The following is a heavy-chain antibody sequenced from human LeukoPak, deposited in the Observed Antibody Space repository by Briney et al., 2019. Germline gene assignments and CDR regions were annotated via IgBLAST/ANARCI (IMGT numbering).Heavy chain of an antibody. J-gene: IGHJ3*02. CDR2: ISSSSSYI. CDR1: GFTFSSYS. D-gene: IGHD1-26*01. Sequence: GGSLRLSCAASGFTFSSYSMNWVRQAPGKGLEWVSSISSSSSYIYYADSVKGQFTISRDNAKNSLYLQMNSLRAEDTAVYYCATNQELLLSGDAFDIWGQGTMVTVSS. CDR3: ATNQELLLSGDAFDI. V-gene: IGHV3-21*01.